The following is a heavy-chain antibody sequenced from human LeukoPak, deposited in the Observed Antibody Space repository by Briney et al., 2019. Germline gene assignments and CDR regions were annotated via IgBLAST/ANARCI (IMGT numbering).Heavy chain of an antibody. CDR3: ARQRDTASVGAFDI. J-gene: IGHJ3*02. V-gene: IGHV4-39*01. CDR2: IHYSGTT. CDR1: GGSFSSNY. Sequence: SETLSLTCAVYGGSFSSNYWGWIRQPPGKGLEWIGSIHYSGTTYYHPSLQSRLTISVDTSKNQFSLKVTSVTAADTALYYCARQRDTASVGAFDIWGQGTLVTVSS. D-gene: IGHD5-18*01.